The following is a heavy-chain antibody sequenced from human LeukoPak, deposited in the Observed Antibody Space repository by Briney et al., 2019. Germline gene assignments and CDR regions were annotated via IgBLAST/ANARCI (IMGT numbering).Heavy chain of an antibody. CDR2: INDSGNT. CDR3: ARGPLPDTVTTRYFDY. V-gene: IGHV4-34*01. D-gene: IGHD4-17*01. Sequence: SETLSLTCAVYGGSFSGYYWIWIRQPPGKGLEWIGEINDSGNTKYNPSLKSRVTTSVDSSKSQFSLKLRSVTAADTAVYYCARGPLPDTVTTRYFDYWGQGTLVTVSS. CDR1: GGSFSGYY. J-gene: IGHJ4*02.